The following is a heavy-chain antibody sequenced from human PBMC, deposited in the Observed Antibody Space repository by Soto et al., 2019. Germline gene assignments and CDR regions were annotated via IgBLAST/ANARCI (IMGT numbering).Heavy chain of an antibody. D-gene: IGHD3-22*01. CDR1: GYTFKSDD. Sequence: PSVKFSSNTSGYTFKSDDSNWVLQATRQGLEWMGWMNPNSGNTGHAQKFQGRVTMTRNTSISTAYMELSSLRSEDTAVYYCARFYYDSSGYSPYYDYWGQGTLVTVSS. CDR2: MNPNSGNT. J-gene: IGHJ4*02. CDR3: ARFYYDSSGYSPYYDY. V-gene: IGHV1-8*01.